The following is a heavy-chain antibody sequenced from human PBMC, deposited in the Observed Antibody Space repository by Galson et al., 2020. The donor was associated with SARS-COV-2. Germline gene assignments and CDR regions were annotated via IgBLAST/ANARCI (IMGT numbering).Heavy chain of an antibody. CDR3: ARELANNWNDGMLDY. Sequence: TGGSLRLSCAASGFTFSSYGMHWVRQAPGKGLEWVAVIWYDGSNKYYADSVKGRFTISRDNSKNTLYLQMNSLRAEDTAVYYCARELANNWNDGMLDYWGHGTRVTLSS. V-gene: IGHV3-33*01. CDR2: IWYDGSNK. J-gene: IGHJ4*01. CDR1: GFTFSSYG. D-gene: IGHD1-20*01.